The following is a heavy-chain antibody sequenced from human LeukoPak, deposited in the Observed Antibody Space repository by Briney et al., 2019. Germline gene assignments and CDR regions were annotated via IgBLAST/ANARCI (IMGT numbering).Heavy chain of an antibody. D-gene: IGHD2-2*02. V-gene: IGHV3-21*01. CDR2: ISSSSSYI. CDR3: ARSSPHCSSTSCYNDAFDI. J-gene: IGHJ3*02. CDR1: GFTFSSYS. Sequence: GGSLRLSCAPSGFTFSSYSMNWVRQAPGKGLEWVSSISSSSSYIYYADPVKGRFTISRDNAKNSLYLQMNSLRAEDTAVYYCARSSPHCSSTSCYNDAFDIWGQGTMVTVSS.